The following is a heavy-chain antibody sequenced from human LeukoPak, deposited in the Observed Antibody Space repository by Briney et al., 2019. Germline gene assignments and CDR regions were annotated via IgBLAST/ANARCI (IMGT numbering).Heavy chain of an antibody. CDR1: GFTFSSSW. CDR2: IKQDGSEK. D-gene: IGHD1-26*01. J-gene: IGHJ4*02. Sequence: GRSLRLSCAASGFTFSSSWMSWVRQAPGKGLEWVANIKQDGSEKYYVDSVKGRFTISRDNAKNSLYLQMNSLRAEDTAVYYCANTPPAVLYCPPCVGDYWGQGTLVTVSS. V-gene: IGHV3-7*03. CDR3: ANTPPAVLYCPPCVGDY.